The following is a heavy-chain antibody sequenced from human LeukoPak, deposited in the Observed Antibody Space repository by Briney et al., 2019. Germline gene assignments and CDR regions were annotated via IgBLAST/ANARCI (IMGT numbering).Heavy chain of an antibody. J-gene: IGHJ4*02. V-gene: IGHV3-30*02. Sequence: GGSLRLSCTASGLTFSSYGMHWVRQAPGKGLEWVAIIQYDGSNKYYVDSVQGRFTISRDNSKNTLYLQMNSLRTEDTAVYYCAKERYSSSSLFAITPFDYWGQGTLVTVSS. CDR1: GLTFSSYG. D-gene: IGHD6-13*01. CDR2: IQYDGSNK. CDR3: AKERYSSSSLFAITPFDY.